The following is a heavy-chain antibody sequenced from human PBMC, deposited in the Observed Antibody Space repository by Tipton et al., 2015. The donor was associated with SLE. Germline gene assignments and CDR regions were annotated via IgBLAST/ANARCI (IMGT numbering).Heavy chain of an antibody. D-gene: IGHD5-12*01. CDR3: ARQVASFDY. Sequence: TLSLTCTVSGDSISSRSYHWGWIRQPPGKGLEWIGSIFYSGSTSYNPSLQSRVTISVDTSKNQSSLKLNSVTASDTAVYYCARQVASFDYWGQGTLVTVSS. J-gene: IGHJ4*02. CDR2: IFYSGST. V-gene: IGHV4-39*01. CDR1: GDSISSRSYH.